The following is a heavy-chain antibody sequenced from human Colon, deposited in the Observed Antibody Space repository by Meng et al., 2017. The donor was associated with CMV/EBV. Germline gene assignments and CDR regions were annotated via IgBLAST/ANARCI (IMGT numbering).Heavy chain of an antibody. CDR3: ARPLGVTPERNSKYFDS. CDR1: TFSSQG. J-gene: IGHJ4*02. D-gene: IGHD2/OR15-2a*01. CDR2: IIPIIGVT. Sequence: TFSSQGLSWVRQAPGQGLEWLGGIIPIIGVTNYAQKFQGRVTITADTSTTTAYMEVSSLRPEDTAVYYCARPLGVTPERNSKYFDSWGQGTLVTVS. V-gene: IGHV1-69*10.